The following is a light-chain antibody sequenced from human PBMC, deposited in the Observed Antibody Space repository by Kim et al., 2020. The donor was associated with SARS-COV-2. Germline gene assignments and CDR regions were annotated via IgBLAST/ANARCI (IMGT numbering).Light chain of an antibody. Sequence: DIQMTQSPSTLSASVGDRVTITCRASQNINDYLAWYQQKPGKAPNLLIYKASTLESGVPSRFSGSGSQTDFTLTISSLQPDDFATYYCQQYNTYPTTFGQGTKVDIK. CDR1: QNINDY. CDR2: KAS. V-gene: IGKV1-5*03. J-gene: IGKJ1*01. CDR3: QQYNTYPTT.